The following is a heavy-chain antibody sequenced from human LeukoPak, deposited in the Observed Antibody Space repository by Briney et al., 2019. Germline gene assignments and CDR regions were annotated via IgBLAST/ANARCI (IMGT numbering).Heavy chain of an antibody. Sequence: SETLSLTCTVSGGSIRSSYYYWGWIRQPPGKGLEWIGSIYDSGSTYYNPSLKSRVTISVDTSKNQFSLRLSSVTAADTAMYYCARGYSSSWYPFDYWGQGTLVTVSS. CDR1: GGSIRSSYYY. CDR2: IYDSGST. CDR3: ARGYSSSWYPFDY. V-gene: IGHV4-39*07. D-gene: IGHD6-13*01. J-gene: IGHJ4*02.